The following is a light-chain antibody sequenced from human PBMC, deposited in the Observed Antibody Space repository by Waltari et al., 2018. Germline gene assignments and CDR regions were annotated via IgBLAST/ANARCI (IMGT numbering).Light chain of an antibody. J-gene: IGKJ4*01. CDR1: QTIKNNF. CDR2: GAS. Sequence: IVLTQSPDTLSLSPGQRATLPCRASQTIKNNFLVWYQQKPGQAPRLLIHGASSRATGFPDRFSGSGSGTDFTLTISRLEPEDVAVYYCQQYDGSILTFGGGTKVEI. V-gene: IGKV3-20*01. CDR3: QQYDGSILT.